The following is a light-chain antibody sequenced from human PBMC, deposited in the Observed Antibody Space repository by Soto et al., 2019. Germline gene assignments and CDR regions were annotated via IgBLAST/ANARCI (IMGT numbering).Light chain of an antibody. Sequence: EIVLTQSPGTLSLSPGEGATLSCRASQSVSSSYIAWYQQRPGQTPSLLIYGASTRATGIPDRFSGSGSGIDFTLTISRLEPEDFAVYYCQQYGSSGTFGQGTKVDIK. J-gene: IGKJ1*01. CDR3: QQYGSSGT. CDR2: GAS. V-gene: IGKV3-20*01. CDR1: QSVSSSY.